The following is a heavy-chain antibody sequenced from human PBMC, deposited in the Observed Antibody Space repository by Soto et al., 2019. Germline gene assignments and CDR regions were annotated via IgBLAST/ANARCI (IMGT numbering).Heavy chain of an antibody. J-gene: IGHJ4*02. CDR3: AADVVPAAPGITYFDY. CDR2: ISGSGGST. CDR1: GFTFSSYA. D-gene: IGHD2-2*01. V-gene: IGHV3-23*01. Sequence: GGSLRLSCAASGFTFSSYAMSWVRQAPGKGLEWVSAISGSGGSTYYADSVKGRFTISRDNSKNTLYLQMNSLRAEDTAVYYCAADVVPAAPGITYFDYWGQGTLVTVSS.